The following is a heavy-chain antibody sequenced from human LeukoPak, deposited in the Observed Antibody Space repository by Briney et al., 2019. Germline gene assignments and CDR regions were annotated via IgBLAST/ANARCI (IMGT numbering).Heavy chain of an antibody. CDR1: GFTFSSYS. CDR3: ARAWVVPAAILNAFDI. V-gene: IGHV3-21*01. D-gene: IGHD2-2*02. J-gene: IGHJ3*02. Sequence: GGSLRLSCAASGFTFSSYSMNWVRQAPGKGLEWVSSISSSSSYIYYADSVKGRFTISRDNAKNSLYLQMNSLRAEDTAVYYCARAWVVPAAILNAFDIWGQGTMVTVSS. CDR2: ISSSSSYI.